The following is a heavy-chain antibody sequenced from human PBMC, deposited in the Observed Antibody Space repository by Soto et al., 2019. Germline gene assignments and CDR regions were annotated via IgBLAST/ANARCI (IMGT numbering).Heavy chain of an antibody. Sequence: QVQLVESGGGVVQPGMSLRLSCAASGFTFSSYAMHWVRQAPGKGLEWVAVISYDGSNKYYADSVKGRFTISRDNSKNTLYLQMSSMRAENTAVYYCARDRGVGSGSPFDYWGQGTLVTVSS. J-gene: IGHJ4*02. CDR3: ARDRGVGSGSPFDY. CDR1: GFTFSSYA. D-gene: IGHD3-10*01. V-gene: IGHV3-30-3*01. CDR2: ISYDGSNK.